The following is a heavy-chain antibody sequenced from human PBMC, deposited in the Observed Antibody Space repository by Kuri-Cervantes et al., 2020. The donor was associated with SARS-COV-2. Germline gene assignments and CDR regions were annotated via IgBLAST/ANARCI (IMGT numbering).Heavy chain of an antibody. V-gene: IGHV4-39*07. CDR1: SASISSISYY. J-gene: IGHJ3*02. CDR3: ASKGQLEDAFDI. CDR2: IYYSGST. D-gene: IGHD6-6*01. Sequence: SETLSLTCTVSSASISSISYYWGWIRQPPGKGLEWIGSIYYSGSTNYNPSLKSRVTISVDTSKNQFSLKLSSVTAADTAVYYCASKGQLEDAFDIWGQGTMVTVSS.